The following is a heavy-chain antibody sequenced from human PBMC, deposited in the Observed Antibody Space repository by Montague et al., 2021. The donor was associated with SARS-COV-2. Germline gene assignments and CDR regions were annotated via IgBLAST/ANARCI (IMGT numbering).Heavy chain of an antibody. J-gene: IGHJ4*02. V-gene: IGHV3-23*01. Sequence: SLRLSCAASGFTYSDYAMTWVRQTPGKGLEWVSTISGRGYTTYYADSVKGRFTISRANSRDTLYLEMNSLRADDAAVYYCAKARGGTYYYFDYWGQGTLVTVSS. CDR2: ISGRGYTT. CDR3: AKARGGTYYYFDY. CDR1: GFTYSDYA. D-gene: IGHD1-26*01.